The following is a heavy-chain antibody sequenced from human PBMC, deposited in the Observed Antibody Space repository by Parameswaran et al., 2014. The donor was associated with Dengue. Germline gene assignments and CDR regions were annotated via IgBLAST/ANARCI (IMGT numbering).Heavy chain of an antibody. V-gene: IGHV1-3*01. Sequence: WVRQAPGQRLEWMGWINAGNGNTKYSQKFQGRVTITRDTSASTAYMELSSLRSEDTAVYYCARDYDSSGYYYFGYWGQGTLVTVSS. D-gene: IGHD3-22*01. CDR3: ARDYDSSGYYYFGY. CDR2: INAGNGNT. J-gene: IGHJ4*02.